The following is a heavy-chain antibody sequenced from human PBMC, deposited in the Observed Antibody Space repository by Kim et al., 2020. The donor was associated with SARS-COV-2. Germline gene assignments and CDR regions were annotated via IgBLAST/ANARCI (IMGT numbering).Heavy chain of an antibody. Sequence: GGSLRLSCAASGFTFSSYGMHWVRQAPGKGLEWVAVIWYDGSNKYYADSVKGRFTISRDNSKNTLYLQMNSLRAEDTAVYYCAKDGGRDGYDYIWGSYRPNYYYYGMDAWGQGTTVTVSS. CDR2: IWYDGSNK. D-gene: IGHD3-16*02. CDR1: GFTFSSYG. J-gene: IGHJ6*02. V-gene: IGHV3-33*06. CDR3: AKDGGRDGYDYIWGSYRPNYYYYGMDA.